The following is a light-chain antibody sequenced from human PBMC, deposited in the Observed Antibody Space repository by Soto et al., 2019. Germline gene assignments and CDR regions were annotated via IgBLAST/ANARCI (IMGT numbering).Light chain of an antibody. CDR3: SSYSSTKTRV. Sequence: QSVLTQPAAVSGSPGQSITISCTGTSSDVGNYNYVSWYQHHPGKAPKVMIYEVRNRPSGVSNRFSGSKSGNTASLTISGLQAEDEADYYCSSYSSTKTRVFGTGTKVTVL. J-gene: IGLJ1*01. CDR1: SSDVGNYNY. CDR2: EVR. V-gene: IGLV2-14*01.